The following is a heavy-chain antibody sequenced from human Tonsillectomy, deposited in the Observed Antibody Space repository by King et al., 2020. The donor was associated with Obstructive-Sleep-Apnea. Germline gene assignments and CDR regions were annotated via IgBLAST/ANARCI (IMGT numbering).Heavy chain of an antibody. J-gene: IGHJ6*02. CDR2: IHYSGST. D-gene: IGHD3-10*01. CDR3: ARDPAMLWFGELLVPGYIDV. Sequence: QLQESGPGLVKPSQTLSLTCSVSGGSISSGGFYWSWIRQHPGKGLEWIGYIHYSGSTYYNRSLKSRVSISVDTSKNQFSLKMSSVTAADTAGYYCARDPAMLWFGELLVPGYIDVWGQGTTVTVSS. V-gene: IGHV4-31*03. CDR1: GGSISSGGFY.